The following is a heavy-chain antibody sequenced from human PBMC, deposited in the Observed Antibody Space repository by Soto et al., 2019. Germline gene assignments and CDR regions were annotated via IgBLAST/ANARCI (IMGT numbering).Heavy chain of an antibody. J-gene: IGHJ6*02. V-gene: IGHV1-8*01. Sequence: ASVKVSCKASGYTFTSYDINWVRQATGQGLEWMGWMNPNSGNTGYAQKFQGRVTMTRNTSISTAYMELSSLRSEDTAVYYCARELYSSRGYYYYYCGMDVWGQGTTVTVSS. CDR3: ARELYSSRGYYYYYCGMDV. CDR1: GYTFTSYD. D-gene: IGHD6-13*01. CDR2: MNPNSGNT.